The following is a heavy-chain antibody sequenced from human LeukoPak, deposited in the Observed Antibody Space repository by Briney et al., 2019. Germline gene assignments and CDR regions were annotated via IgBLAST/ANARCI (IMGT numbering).Heavy chain of an antibody. D-gene: IGHD3-3*01. CDR1: GYTFTSYD. V-gene: IGHV1-8*03. CDR2: MNPNSGNT. Sequence: ASVKVSCKASGYTFTSYDINWVRQATGQGLEWMGWMNPNSGNTGYAQKFQGRVTITRNTSISTAYMELSSLRSEDTAVYYCARERGRYDFWSGYYGRGSDAFDIWGQGTMVTVSS. CDR3: ARERGRYDFWSGYYGRGSDAFDI. J-gene: IGHJ3*02.